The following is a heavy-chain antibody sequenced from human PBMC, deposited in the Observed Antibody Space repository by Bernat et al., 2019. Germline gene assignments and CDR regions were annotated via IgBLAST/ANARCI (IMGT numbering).Heavy chain of an antibody. CDR3: ATHSSGYYPYDY. J-gene: IGHJ4*02. D-gene: IGHD3-22*01. V-gene: IGHV3-66*01. CDR2: IYSGGST. Sequence: EVQLVGSGGGLVQPGGSLRLSCAASGFTVSSNYMSWVRQAPGKGLEWVSVIYSGGSTYYADSVKGRFTISRDNSKNTLYLQMNSLRAEDTAVYYCATHSSGYYPYDYWGQGTLVTVSS. CDR1: GFTVSSNY.